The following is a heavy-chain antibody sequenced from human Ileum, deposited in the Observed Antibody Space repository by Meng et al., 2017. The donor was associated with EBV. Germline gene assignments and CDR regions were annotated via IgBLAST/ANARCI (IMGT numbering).Heavy chain of an antibody. CDR2: ISSTGSTT. V-gene: IGHV3-11*01. D-gene: IGHD6-13*01. CDR1: EFTFSNYY. Sequence: VQGVASGGGLVKPAWSLRLSCAATEFTFSNYYMNWIRQAPGKGLEWVSFISSTGSTTSYADSVKGRFTVSRDNAKNSLFLQMHSLRAEDTAVYYCVYSSSFHWGQGTLVTVSS. CDR3: VYSSSFH. J-gene: IGHJ4*02.